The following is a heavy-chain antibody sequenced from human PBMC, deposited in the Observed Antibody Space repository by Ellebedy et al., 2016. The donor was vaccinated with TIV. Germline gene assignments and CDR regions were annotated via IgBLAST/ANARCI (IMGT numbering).Heavy chain of an antibody. Sequence: GESLKISCKASGYRFTNSWIAWVRQTPGKGLEWMGVIYPGDFKTRYSPSFQGQVTMSVDRSIRTAYLHWWILKASDTAVYYCATHSGNNRDYDYWGQGTLVTVSS. CDR2: IYPGDFKT. CDR3: ATHSGNNRDYDY. CDR1: GYRFTNSW. V-gene: IGHV5-51*01. J-gene: IGHJ4*02. D-gene: IGHD1-26*01.